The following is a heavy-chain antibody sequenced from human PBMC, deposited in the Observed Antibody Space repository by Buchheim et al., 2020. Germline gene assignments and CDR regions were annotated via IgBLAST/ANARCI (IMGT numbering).Heavy chain of an antibody. V-gene: IGHV3-7*04. CDR3: ARARGSSSSANWFDP. J-gene: IGHJ5*02. CDR1: GFTFSSYW. Sequence: EVQLVESGGGLVQPGGSLRLSCAASGFTFSSYWMSWVRQAPGKGLEWVANIKQDGSEKYYVDSVKGRFTIYRDNAKNSLYMQMNSLRAEDTAVYYCARARGSSSSANWFDPWGQGTL. CDR2: IKQDGSEK. D-gene: IGHD6-13*01.